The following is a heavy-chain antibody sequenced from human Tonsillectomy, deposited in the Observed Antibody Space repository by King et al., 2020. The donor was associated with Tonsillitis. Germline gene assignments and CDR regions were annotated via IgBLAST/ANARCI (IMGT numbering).Heavy chain of an antibody. D-gene: IGHD1-26*01. CDR1: GGTFSSYA. J-gene: IGHJ4*02. V-gene: IGHV1-69*01. Sequence: GQLVQSGAEVKKPGSSVKVSCKASGGTFSSYAISWVRQAPGQGLEWMGGIIPIFGTANYAQKFPGRVTITADESTSTAYMELSSQRSEDTAVYYCARGLIVGATGLYYFDYCGQGTLVTVSS. CDR3: ARGLIVGATGLYYFDY. CDR2: IIPIFGTA.